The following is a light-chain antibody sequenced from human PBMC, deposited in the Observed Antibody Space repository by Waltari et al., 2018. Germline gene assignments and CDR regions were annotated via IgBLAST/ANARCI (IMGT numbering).Light chain of an antibody. V-gene: IGLV3-1*01. CDR3: QAWDSSSVV. CDR1: KLGDKY. Sequence: SYELTQPPSVSVSPGQTASITCSGDKLGDKYACWYQQKPGQSPVLGFDQGSKRPSGIPERFSGSNSGNTATLTISGTQAMDEADYYCQAWDSSSVVFGGGTKLTVL. J-gene: IGLJ2*01. CDR2: QGS.